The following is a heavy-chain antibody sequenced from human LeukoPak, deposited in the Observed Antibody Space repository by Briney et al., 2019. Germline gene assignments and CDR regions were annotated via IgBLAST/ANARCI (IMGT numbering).Heavy chain of an antibody. V-gene: IGHV1-18*01. CDR2: ISAYSGTT. Sequence: ASVKVSCKTAGYAFTDYGISWVRQAPGQGLEWTGWISAYSGTTNSARKLEAGLTMATDKATTTAYMELMNLRSDDTAIYYCARTSGSSWYWMFDFWGQGTLVTVSS. CDR3: ARTSGSSWYWMFDF. J-gene: IGHJ5*01. D-gene: IGHD6-13*01. CDR1: GYAFTDYG.